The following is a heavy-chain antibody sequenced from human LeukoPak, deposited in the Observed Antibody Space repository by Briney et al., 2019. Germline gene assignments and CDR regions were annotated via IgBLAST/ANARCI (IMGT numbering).Heavy chain of an antibody. V-gene: IGHV3-23*01. CDR1: GFTFSSYA. D-gene: IGHD1-26*01. CDR3: ARTLSRGAFDI. CDR2: TSGSGGST. J-gene: IGHJ3*02. Sequence: GGSLRLSCAASGFTFSSYAMNWVRQAPGKGLECVSTTSGSGGSTYYADSVKGRFTISRDNSKNTLYLRMNSLRAEDTAVYYCARTLSRGAFDIWGQGTMVTVSS.